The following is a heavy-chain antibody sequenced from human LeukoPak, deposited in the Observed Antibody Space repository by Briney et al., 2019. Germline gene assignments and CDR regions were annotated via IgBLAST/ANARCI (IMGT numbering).Heavy chain of an antibody. V-gene: IGHV4-30-4*01. CDR1: GGSISSGDYY. CDR3: AREGGWLRYFDWSSYYYGMDV. D-gene: IGHD3-9*01. J-gene: IGHJ6*02. CDR2: IYYSGST. Sequence: SQTLSLTCTVSGGSISSGDYYWSWIRQPPGKGLEWIGYIYYSGSTYYNPSLRSRVTISVDTSKNQFSLKLSSVTAADTAVYYCAREGGWLRYFDWSSYYYGMDVWGQGTTVTVSS.